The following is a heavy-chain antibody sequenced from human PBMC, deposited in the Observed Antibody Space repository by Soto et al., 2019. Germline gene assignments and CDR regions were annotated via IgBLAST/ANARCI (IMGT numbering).Heavy chain of an antibody. J-gene: IGHJ6*02. CDR3: AKPSQGALYYYGMDV. CDR2: INAGNGNT. Sequence: GASVKVSCKASGYTFTSYAMHWVRQALGQRLEWMGWINAGNGNTKYSKKFQGRVTITRDTSASTVYMELSSLRSEDTAVYYCAKPSQGALYYYGMDVWGQGTTVTVSS. V-gene: IGHV1-3*01. CDR1: GYTFTSYA.